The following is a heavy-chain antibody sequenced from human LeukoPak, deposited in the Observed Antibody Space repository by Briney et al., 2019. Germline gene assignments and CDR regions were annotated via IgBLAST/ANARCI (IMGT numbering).Heavy chain of an antibody. J-gene: IGHJ4*02. CDR2: MNPNSGNT. Sequence: GSVKVSCKASGYTFTSYDINWVRQATGQGHEWMGWMNPNSGNTGYAQKFQGRVTITRNTSISTAYMELSSLRSEDTAVYYCARGILAREGFDYWGQGTLVTVSS. CDR3: ARGILAREGFDY. V-gene: IGHV1-8*03. CDR1: GYTFTSYD. D-gene: IGHD5-12*01.